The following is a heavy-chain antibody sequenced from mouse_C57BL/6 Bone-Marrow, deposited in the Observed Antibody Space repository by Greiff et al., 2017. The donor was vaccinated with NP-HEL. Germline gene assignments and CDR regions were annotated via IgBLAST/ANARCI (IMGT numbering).Heavy chain of an antibody. Sequence: VQLQQSGPGLVQPSQSLSITCTVSGFSLTSYGVHWVRQSPGKGLEWLGVIWRGGSTDYNAAFMSRLSITKDNSKSQVFFKMNSLQADDTAIYYCAKAGTTVVAKSWYFDVWGTGTTVTVSS. V-gene: IGHV2-5*01. J-gene: IGHJ1*03. CDR2: IWRGGST. CDR3: AKAGTTVVAKSWYFDV. CDR1: GFSLTSYG. D-gene: IGHD1-1*01.